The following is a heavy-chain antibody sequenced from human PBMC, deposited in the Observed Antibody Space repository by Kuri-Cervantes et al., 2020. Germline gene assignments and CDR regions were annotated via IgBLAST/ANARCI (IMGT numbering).Heavy chain of an antibody. CDR1: GGSISSGSYY. CDR2: LYHSGST. V-gene: IGHV4-39*01. D-gene: IGHD2-2*01. CDR3: ARTRSQIGYCSS. Sequence: SETLSLTCTVSGGSISSGSYYWGWIRQPPGKGLEWVGTIYHSEIRQPPGKGLEWIGSLYHSGSTYYNSSLKSRVTISADTSKNQFSLKLSSVTAADTAVYYCARTRSQIGYCSSWGQGTLVTVSS. J-gene: IGHJ4*02.